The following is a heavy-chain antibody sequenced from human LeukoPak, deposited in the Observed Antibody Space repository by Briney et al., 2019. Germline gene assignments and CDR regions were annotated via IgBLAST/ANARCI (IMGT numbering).Heavy chain of an antibody. Sequence: ASVKVSCKASGYTFTSYYMHWVRQAPGQGLEWMGIINPSGGSTSYAQKFQGRVTMTRDTPTSTVYMELSSLRSEDTAVYYCARGYHGDSRYNWFDPWGQGTLVTVSS. D-gene: IGHD4-17*01. CDR3: ARGYHGDSRYNWFDP. V-gene: IGHV1-46*01. CDR2: INPSGGST. CDR1: GYTFTSYY. J-gene: IGHJ5*02.